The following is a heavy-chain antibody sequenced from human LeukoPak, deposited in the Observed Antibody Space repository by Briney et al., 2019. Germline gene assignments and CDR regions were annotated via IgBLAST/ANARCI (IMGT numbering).Heavy chain of an antibody. CDR2: ISSSSTI. D-gene: IGHD3-9*01. V-gene: IGHV3-48*01. Sequence: GGSLRLSCAASRFTFSSYSMNWVRQAPGKGLEWVSYISSSSTIYYADSVKGRSTTSRDNAKNSLYLQMNSLRAEDTAVYYCARVRYFDWLLYSFDYWGQGTLVTVSS. CDR1: RFTFSSYS. J-gene: IGHJ4*02. CDR3: ARVRYFDWLLYSFDY.